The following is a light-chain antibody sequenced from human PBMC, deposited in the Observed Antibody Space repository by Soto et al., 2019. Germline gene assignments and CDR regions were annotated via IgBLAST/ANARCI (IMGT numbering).Light chain of an antibody. CDR3: QQYYTTPRT. CDR2: WAS. CDR1: QSVLYSSNNKNY. J-gene: IGKJ1*01. V-gene: IGKV4-1*01. Sequence: DIVMTQSPDSLAVSLGERATINCKSSQSVLYSSNNKNYLAWYQQRPGQPPKLLIYWASTRESGVPDRFSGSGSGTDFNLTISRLQAEDVAVYYCQQYYTTPRTFGQGTKVDIK.